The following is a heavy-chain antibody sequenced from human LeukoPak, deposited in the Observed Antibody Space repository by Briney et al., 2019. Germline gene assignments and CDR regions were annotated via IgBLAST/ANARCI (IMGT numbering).Heavy chain of an antibody. CDR3: AKAGDSSGYYSLTTRSHSFDY. J-gene: IGHJ4*02. CDR1: GFTFSSYA. CDR2: ISGSGGST. V-gene: IGHV3-23*01. Sequence: GGSLRLSCAASGFTFSSYAMSWVRQAPGKGLEWVSAISGSGGSTYYADSVKGRFTISRDNSKNTLYLQMSSLRAEDTAVYYCAKAGDSSGYYSLTTRSHSFDYWGQGTLVTVSS. D-gene: IGHD3-22*01.